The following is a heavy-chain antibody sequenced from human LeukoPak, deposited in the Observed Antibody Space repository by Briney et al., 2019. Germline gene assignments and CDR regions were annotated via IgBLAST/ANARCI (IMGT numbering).Heavy chain of an antibody. D-gene: IGHD4-17*01. J-gene: IGHJ6*02. Sequence: SETLSLTCSVSGGSIGTYYWSWIRQPPGKGLEWIGYIYYTGTTNYNPSLRSRVTISVDTSRNQFSLRLSSVTAADTAVYYCAREDPQTTVPEGMDVWGHGTTVIVSS. CDR1: GGSIGTYY. CDR3: AREDPQTTVPEGMDV. V-gene: IGHV4-59*01. CDR2: IYYTGTT.